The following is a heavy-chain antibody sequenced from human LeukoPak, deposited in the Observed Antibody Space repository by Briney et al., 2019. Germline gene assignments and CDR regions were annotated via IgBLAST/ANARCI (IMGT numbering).Heavy chain of an antibody. J-gene: IGHJ4*02. Sequence: GGSLRLSCAASGFTVSSTSMTWVRQAPGKGLEWVSVIYSDGSTYYADSVEGRFAISTDNFKNTLYLQMNSLRADDTAVYYCARGDYAIDYWGKGTLVTVSS. CDR2: IYSDGST. CDR3: ARGDYAIDY. V-gene: IGHV3-53*01. CDR1: GFTVSSTS. D-gene: IGHD4-17*01.